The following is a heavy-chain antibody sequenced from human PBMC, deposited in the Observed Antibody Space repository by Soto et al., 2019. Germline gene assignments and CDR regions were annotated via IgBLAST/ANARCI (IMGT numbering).Heavy chain of an antibody. V-gene: IGHV3-33*01. J-gene: IGHJ4*02. CDR1: GFTFSRYG. Sequence: QVQLVESGGDVVQPGRSLRLSCAASGFTFSRYGMHWVRQAPGKGLEWVAVIWSDGRTKFYADSVKGRFTISRDNXXNTLYLQVNSLRAEDTAVYYCAREPCSGGSCYLEYWGQGTLVTVSS. CDR3: AREPCSGGSCYLEY. CDR2: IWSDGRTK. D-gene: IGHD2-15*01.